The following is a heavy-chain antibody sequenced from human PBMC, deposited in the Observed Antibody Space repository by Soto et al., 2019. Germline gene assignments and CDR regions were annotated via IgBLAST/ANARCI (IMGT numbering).Heavy chain of an antibody. CDR2: IDPSDSYT. D-gene: IGHD6-13*01. Sequence: GESLKISCKGSGYSFTSYWITWWRQMPGKGLEWMGRIDPSDSYTNYSPSFQGHVTISADKSISTAYLQWSSLKASDTAMYYCAGHRGIAAAVYYGMDVWGQGTTVTVSS. J-gene: IGHJ6*02. CDR3: AGHRGIAAAVYYGMDV. CDR1: GYSFTSYW. V-gene: IGHV5-10-1*01.